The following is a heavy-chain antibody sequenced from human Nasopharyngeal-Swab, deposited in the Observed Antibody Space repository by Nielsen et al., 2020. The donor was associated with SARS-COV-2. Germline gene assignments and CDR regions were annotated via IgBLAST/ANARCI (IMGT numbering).Heavy chain of an antibody. CDR2: ISYDGSNK. V-gene: IGHV3-30*18. J-gene: IGHJ6*02. Sequence: GESLKISCAAPGFTFSSYSIHWVRQAPGKGLEWVAVISYDGSNKYYADSVKGRFTISRDNSKNTLYLQMNSLRAEDTAVYYCAKDVTVGGLLRSGGGGMDVWGQGTTVTVSS. CDR3: AKDVTVGGLLRSGGGGMDV. CDR1: GFTFSSYS. D-gene: IGHD3-10*01.